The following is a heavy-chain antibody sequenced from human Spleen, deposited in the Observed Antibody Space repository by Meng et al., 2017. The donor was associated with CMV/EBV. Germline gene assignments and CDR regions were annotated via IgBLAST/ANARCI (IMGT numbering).Heavy chain of an antibody. CDR3: ARSFRYCSRTSCSYWYFNL. CDR2: INHSGST. Sequence: SETLSLTCAVYGGSFSGYYWSWIRQPPGKGLEWIGEINHSGSTNYNPSLKSRVTISVDTSKNQFSLKLSSVTAADMAVYYCARSFRYCSRTSCSYWYFNLWGRGTLVTVSS. D-gene: IGHD2-2*01. CDR1: GGSFSGYY. J-gene: IGHJ2*01. V-gene: IGHV4-34*01.